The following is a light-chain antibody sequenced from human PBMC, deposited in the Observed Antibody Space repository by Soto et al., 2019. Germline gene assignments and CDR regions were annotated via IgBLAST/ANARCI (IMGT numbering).Light chain of an antibody. J-gene: IGKJ5*01. V-gene: IGKV3-15*01. Sequence: IVMTQSPATLSVSPGERVTFSCRASQGIRNHLAWYQHKPGQAPRLLISYGSAGATGIPARFSGSGSGTEFTLTINSLQSEDFAVYYCQQYNNWPSITFGQGTRLEIK. CDR3: QQYNNWPSIT. CDR1: QGIRNH. CDR2: YGS.